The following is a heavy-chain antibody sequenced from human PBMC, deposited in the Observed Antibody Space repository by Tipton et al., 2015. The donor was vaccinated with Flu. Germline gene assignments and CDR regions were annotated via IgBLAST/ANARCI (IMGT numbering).Heavy chain of an antibody. D-gene: IGHD4-11*01. V-gene: IGHV5-51*03. Sequence: VQLVQSGAEVRRPGESLKISCTASEYSFTNYWIAWLRQMPGKGLEWMGFIWPSDSDTRYSPSLKSRVTISVDRSKNQFSLRLASVTAADTAVYFCARRDFSNYVSEPKNWFDRWGQGILVTVSS. J-gene: IGHJ5*02. CDR2: IWPSDSDT. CDR1: EYSFTNYW. CDR3: ARRDFSNYVSEPKNWFDR.